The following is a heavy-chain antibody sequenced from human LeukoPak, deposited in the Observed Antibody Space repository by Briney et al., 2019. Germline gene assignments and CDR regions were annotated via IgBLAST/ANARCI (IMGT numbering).Heavy chain of an antibody. CDR1: GFTFSDYY. Sequence: PGGSLRLSCAASGFTFSDYYMSWVRQAPGKGLEWVSGISGRDGSTYYADSVKGRFTISRDNSKNTLYLQMNSLRADDTTVYYCARDHPYSDKWFDAFDTWGRGTMVTVSS. V-gene: IGHV3-23*01. CDR2: ISGRDGST. J-gene: IGHJ3*02. CDR3: ARDHPYSDKWFDAFDT. D-gene: IGHD1-26*01.